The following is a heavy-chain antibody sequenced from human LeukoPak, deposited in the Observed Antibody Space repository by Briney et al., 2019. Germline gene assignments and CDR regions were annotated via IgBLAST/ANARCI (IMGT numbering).Heavy chain of an antibody. D-gene: IGHD6-13*01. Sequence: SETLSLTCAVYGGSFSGYYWSWLRQPPGKGLEWIGEINHSGSTNYNPSLKSRVTISVDTSKNQFSLKLSSVTAADTAVYYCARCLGFLIGSSWYPDAFDIWGQGTMVTVSS. V-gene: IGHV4-34*01. CDR1: GGSFSGYY. CDR3: ARCLGFLIGSSWYPDAFDI. J-gene: IGHJ3*02. CDR2: INHSGST.